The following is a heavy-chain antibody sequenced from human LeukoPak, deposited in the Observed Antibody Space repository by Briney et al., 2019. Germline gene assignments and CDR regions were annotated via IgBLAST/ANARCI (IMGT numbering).Heavy chain of an antibody. V-gene: IGHV1-2*02. CDR3: ARGHSPYSGSYGL. J-gene: IGHJ4*02. CDR2: INPNSGGT. CDR1: GYTFTSYY. D-gene: IGHD1-26*01. Sequence: ASVKVSCKASGYTFTSYYMHWVRQAPGQGLEWMGWINPNSGGTNYAQKFQGRVTMTRDTSISTAYMELSRLRSDDTAVYYCARGHSPYSGSYGLWGQGTLVTVSS.